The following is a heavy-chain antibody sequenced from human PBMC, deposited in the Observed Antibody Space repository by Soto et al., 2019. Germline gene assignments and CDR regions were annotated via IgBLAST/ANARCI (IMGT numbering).Heavy chain of an antibody. CDR3: AKGPLVSGYDLDY. Sequence: EVQLLDSGGGLVQPGGSLRLSCAASGFTFSNYAMNWVRQAPGKGLDWVSAISGSGGSTYYANSVKGRFTISRDTSKNTLYLQMSSLRAEDTAVYYCAKGPLVSGYDLDYWGQGTLVTLSS. CDR1: GFTFSNYA. CDR2: ISGSGGST. V-gene: IGHV3-23*01. D-gene: IGHD5-12*01. J-gene: IGHJ4*02.